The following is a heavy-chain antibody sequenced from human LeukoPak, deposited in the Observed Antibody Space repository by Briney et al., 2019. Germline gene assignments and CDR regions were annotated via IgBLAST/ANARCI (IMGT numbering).Heavy chain of an antibody. CDR3: VRDDYNNHGHV. CDR2: MYHGGSP. V-gene: IGHV4-38-2*02. CDR1: GYSISSGYY. J-gene: IGHJ4*02. D-gene: IGHD4-11*01. Sequence: PSETLSLTCAVSGYSISSGYYWGWIRPPPGKGLEWIASMYHGGSPYYNPSLKSRVAISLDTSKNQFSLKLSSVTAADTAVYYCVRDDYNNHGHVRGQGILVTVSS.